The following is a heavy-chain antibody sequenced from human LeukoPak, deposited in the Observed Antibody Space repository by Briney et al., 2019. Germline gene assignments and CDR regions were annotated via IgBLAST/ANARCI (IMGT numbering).Heavy chain of an antibody. J-gene: IGHJ4*02. CDR1: GGSISSYY. CDR3: ARSSPWGIAVAGLDY. V-gene: IGHV4-59*01. CDR2: IYYSGST. Sequence: SETLPLTCTVSGGSISSYYWSWIRQPPGKGLEWIGYIYYSGSTNYNPSLKSRVTISVDTSKNQFSLKLSSVTAADTAVYYCARSSPWGIAVAGLDYWGQGTLVTVSS. D-gene: IGHD6-19*01.